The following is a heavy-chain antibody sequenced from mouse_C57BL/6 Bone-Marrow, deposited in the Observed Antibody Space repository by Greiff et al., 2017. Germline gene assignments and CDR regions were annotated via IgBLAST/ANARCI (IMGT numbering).Heavy chain of an antibody. D-gene: IGHD2-12*01. V-gene: IGHV3-8*01. CDR1: GYSITSDY. CDR2: ISYSGST. CDR3: ARSYDRGNAMDY. Sequence: DVKLQASGPGLAKPSQTLSLTCSVSGYSITSDYWTWIRKFPGNKLEYMGYISYSGSTYYNPSLKSRISITRDTSKNQYYLQLTSVTTEDTATYYCARSYDRGNAMDYWGQGTSVTVSS. J-gene: IGHJ4*01.